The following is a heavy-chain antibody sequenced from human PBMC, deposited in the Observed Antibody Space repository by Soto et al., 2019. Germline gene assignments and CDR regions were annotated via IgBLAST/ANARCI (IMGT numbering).Heavy chain of an antibody. CDR1: GFTFSSYA. CDR3: EKDQNWDDAVDS. V-gene: IGHV3-23*01. D-gene: IGHD7-27*01. CDR2: ISGSGGST. J-gene: IGHJ3*02. Sequence: EVQLLESGGGLVQPGGSLRLSCAASGFTFSSYAMSWVRQAPGKGLEWVSAISGSGGSTYYADSVKGRCTISRDNSKHTMYLQMNSLRAEDTAVYYCEKDQNWDDAVDSWGQGTMVTVAS.